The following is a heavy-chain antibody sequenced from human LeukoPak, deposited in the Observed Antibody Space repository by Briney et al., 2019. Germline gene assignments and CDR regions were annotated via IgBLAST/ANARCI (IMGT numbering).Heavy chain of an antibody. CDR3: ARGARGSGITIFGVVIMNAFDI. CDR2: INHSGST. V-gene: IGHV4-34*01. CDR1: GGSISSYY. D-gene: IGHD3-3*01. J-gene: IGHJ3*02. Sequence: SETLSLTCTVSGGSISSYYWSWIRQPPGKGLEWIGEINHSGSTNYNPSLKSRVTISVDTSKNQFSLKLSSVTAADTAVYYCARGARGSGITIFGVVIMNAFDIWGQGTMVTVSS.